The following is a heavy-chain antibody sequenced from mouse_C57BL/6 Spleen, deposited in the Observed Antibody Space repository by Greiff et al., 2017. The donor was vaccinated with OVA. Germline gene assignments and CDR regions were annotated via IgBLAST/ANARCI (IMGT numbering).Heavy chain of an antibody. CDR2: ISSGSSTI. D-gene: IGHD1-1*01. V-gene: IGHV5-17*01. CDR3: SRGDYYGSSPRAMDY. J-gene: IGHJ4*01. CDR1: GFTFSDYG. Sequence: DVQVVASGGGLVKPGGSLKLSCAASGFTFSDYGMHWVRQAPEKGLEWVAYISSGSSTIYYADTVKGRFTISRDNAKNTLFLQMTSLRSEDTAMYYCSRGDYYGSSPRAMDYWGQGTSVTVSS.